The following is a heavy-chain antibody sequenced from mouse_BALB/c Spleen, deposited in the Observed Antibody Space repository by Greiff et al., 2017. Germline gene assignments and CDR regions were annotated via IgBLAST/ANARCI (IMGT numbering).Heavy chain of an antibody. CDR2: IRSKSNNYAT. Sequence: EVMLVESGGGLVQPKGSLKLSCAASGFTFNTYAMNWVRQAPGKGLEWVARIRSKSNNYATYYADSVKDRFTISRDDSQSMLYLQMNNLKTEDTAMYYCVRQNYDSLYYAMDYWGQGTSVTVSS. D-gene: IGHD2-4*01. V-gene: IGHV10-1*02. CDR3: VRQNYDSLYYAMDY. J-gene: IGHJ4*01. CDR1: GFTFNTYA.